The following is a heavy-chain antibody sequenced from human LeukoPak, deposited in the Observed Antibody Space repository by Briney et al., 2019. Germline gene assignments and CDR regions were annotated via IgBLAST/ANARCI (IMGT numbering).Heavy chain of an antibody. CDR2: IYYSGNT. CDR1: GGSISSYY. CDR3: ARTPTYYGSATYLDY. D-gene: IGHD3-10*01. V-gene: IGHV4-59*01. Sequence: SETLSLTCTVSGGSISSYYWSWIRQPPGKGLEWIGYIYYSGNTNYNPSLKSRVTISVDTSKKQFSLNLRSVTAADTAVYYCARTPTYYGSATYLDYWGQGTLVTVSS. J-gene: IGHJ4*02.